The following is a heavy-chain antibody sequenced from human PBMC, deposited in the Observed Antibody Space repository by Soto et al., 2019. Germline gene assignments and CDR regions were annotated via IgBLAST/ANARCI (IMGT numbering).Heavy chain of an antibody. Sequence: QVQLVESGGGVVQPGRSLRLSCAVSGFTFSSYGMHWVRQAPGKGLEWVAVIWYDGSNKYYADSVKGRFTISRENSTNTLYLQMNSLRAEDTAVYYCAREGDYEEKEGVFDYWGQGTLVTVSS. CDR2: IWYDGSNK. J-gene: IGHJ4*02. CDR1: GFTFSSYG. CDR3: AREGDYEEKEGVFDY. D-gene: IGHD4-17*01. V-gene: IGHV3-33*01.